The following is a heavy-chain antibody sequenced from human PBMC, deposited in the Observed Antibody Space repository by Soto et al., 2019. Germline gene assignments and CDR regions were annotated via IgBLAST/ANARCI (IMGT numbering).Heavy chain of an antibody. CDR3: ARDREDGSGTKYSWFDS. CDR1: GGTFGNLG. CDR2: TIPIFDTP. V-gene: IGHV1-69*01. D-gene: IGHD3-10*01. J-gene: IGHJ5*01. Sequence: QMQLVQSGAEVKKPGSSVKISCKASGGTFGNLGISWLRQAPGQGLEWMGGTIPIFDTPHYAEKFRDRVTIAAAATTTAYLELTSLTSADTATYYCARDREDGSGTKYSWFDSWGQGTLVTGSS.